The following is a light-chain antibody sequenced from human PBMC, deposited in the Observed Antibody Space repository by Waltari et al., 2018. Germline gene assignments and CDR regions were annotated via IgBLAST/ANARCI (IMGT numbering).Light chain of an antibody. J-gene: IGKJ1*01. CDR2: WAS. V-gene: IGKV4-1*01. CDR3: QQYYSSPPT. CDR1: QSVLYSSNNKNY. Sequence: DIVMTQSPDSLAVSLGERATINCNYTQSVLYSSNNKNYLTWYQQKPGQPPKLLIYWASTRESGVPDRFSGSGSGTDFTLTISSLQAEDVAVYYCQQYYSSPPTFGQGTKVEIK.